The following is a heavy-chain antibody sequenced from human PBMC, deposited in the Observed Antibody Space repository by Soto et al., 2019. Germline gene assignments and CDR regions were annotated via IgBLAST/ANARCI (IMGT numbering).Heavy chain of an antibody. CDR3: ARRGPGTYFDY. Sequence: EVQLLESGGGLVQPGGSLRLSCAASGFTFSSYAMSWVRQAPGKGLEWVSVISGSGDSTYYADSVKGRCTISRDNSKNPLYLQMNSLRAEDTAVYYCARRGPGTYFDYWGQGTLVTVSS. J-gene: IGHJ4*02. D-gene: IGHD6-13*01. V-gene: IGHV3-23*01. CDR2: ISGSGDST. CDR1: GFTFSSYA.